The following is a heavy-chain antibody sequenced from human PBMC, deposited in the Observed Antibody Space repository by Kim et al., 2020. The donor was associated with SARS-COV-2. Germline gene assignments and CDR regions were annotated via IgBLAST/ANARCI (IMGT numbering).Heavy chain of an antibody. CDR1: GYTFTSYG. CDR3: ARDPTYCSSTSCYPDY. D-gene: IGHD2-2*01. V-gene: IGHV1-18*01. CDR2: ISAYNGNT. J-gene: IGHJ4*02. Sequence: ASVKVSCKASGYTFTSYGISWVRQAPGQGLEWMGWISAYNGNTNYAQKLQGRVTMTTDTSTSTAYMELRSLRSDDTAVYYCARDPTYCSSTSCYPDYWGQGTLVTVSS.